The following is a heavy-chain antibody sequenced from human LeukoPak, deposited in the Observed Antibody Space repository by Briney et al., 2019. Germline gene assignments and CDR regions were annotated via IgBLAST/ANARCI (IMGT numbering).Heavy chain of an antibody. CDR3: ARARYDFWSGYYYYYYYYMDV. V-gene: IGHV3-11*01. J-gene: IGHJ6*03. CDR1: GFTFSDYY. CDR2: ISSSGSTI. Sequence: GGSLRLSCAASGFTFSDYYMSWIRQAPGKGREWVSYISSSGSTIYYADSVKGRFTISRDNAKNSLYLQMNSLRAEDTAVYYCARARYDFWSGYYYYYYYYMDVWGKGTTVTVSS. D-gene: IGHD3-3*01.